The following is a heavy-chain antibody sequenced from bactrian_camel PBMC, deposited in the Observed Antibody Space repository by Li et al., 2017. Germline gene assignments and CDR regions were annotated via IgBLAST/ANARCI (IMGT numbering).Heavy chain of an antibody. CDR1: GYTYIGNC. CDR2: VTKVPGLT. D-gene: IGHD5*01. V-gene: IGHV3S40*01. J-gene: IGHJ6*01. CDR3: AAAPAPIWGSKLQAHDFGY. Sequence: VQLVESGGGSVQAGGSLRLSCVASGYTYIGNCMGWFRQAPGKGLEWVSSVTKVPGLTYYADSVKGRFTISRDNAKNTVYLQMNSLKPEDTAMYYCAAAPAPIWGSKLQAHDFGYWGQGTQVTVS.